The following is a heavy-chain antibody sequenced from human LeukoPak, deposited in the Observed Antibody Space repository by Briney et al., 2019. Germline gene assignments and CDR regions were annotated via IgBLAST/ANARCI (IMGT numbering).Heavy chain of an antibody. CDR3: AQDRLRVFANPWGGMDV. V-gene: IGHV3-30*18. J-gene: IGHJ6*02. CDR1: GFTFSSYG. CDR2: ISYDGSYI. Sequence: GGSLRLPRATSGFTFSSYGMHCVRHAPGKGLEGVAIISYDGSYINYAAFVKGRLTISRDNSKNTLYLQMSSLRAEDTAVYYCAQDRLRVFANPWGGMDVWGQGTTVTVSS. D-gene: IGHD2-21*02.